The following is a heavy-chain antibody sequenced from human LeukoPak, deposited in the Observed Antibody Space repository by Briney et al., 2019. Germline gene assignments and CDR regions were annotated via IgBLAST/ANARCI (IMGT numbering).Heavy chain of an antibody. CDR2: ISSSSSTI. CDR3: ARAYCSSTSCHADY. V-gene: IGHV3-48*04. D-gene: IGHD2-2*01. Sequence: GGSLRLSCAASGFTFSSYSMNWVRQAPGKGLEWVSYISSSSSTIYYADPVKGRFTISRDNAKNSLYLQMNSLRAEDTAVYYCARAYCSSTSCHADYWGQGTLVTVSS. J-gene: IGHJ4*02. CDR1: GFTFSSYS.